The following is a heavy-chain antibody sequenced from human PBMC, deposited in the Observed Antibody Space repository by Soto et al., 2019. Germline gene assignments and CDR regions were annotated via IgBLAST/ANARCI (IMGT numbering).Heavy chain of an antibody. Sequence: GGSLRLSCAASGGPFSNAWMSWVRQAPGKGLEWVGRIKSKTDGGTTDYAAPVKGRFTISRDDSKNTLYLQMNSLKTEDTAVYYCARTSVYYDILTGHYNEVPFDYWGQGTLVTVS. D-gene: IGHD3-9*01. V-gene: IGHV3-15*01. CDR2: IKSKTDGGTT. J-gene: IGHJ4*02. CDR3: ARTSVYYDILTGHYNEVPFDY. CDR1: GGPFSNAW.